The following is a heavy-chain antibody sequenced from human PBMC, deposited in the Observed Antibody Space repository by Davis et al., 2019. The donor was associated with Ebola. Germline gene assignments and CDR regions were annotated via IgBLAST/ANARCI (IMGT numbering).Heavy chain of an antibody. CDR2: INPSGGST. V-gene: IGHV1-46*01. J-gene: IGHJ6*02. CDR1: GYTFTSYY. CDR3: ARDMGPWFGEFVLTQYGGYGMDV. Sequence: AASVKVSCKASGYTFTSYYMHWVRQAPGQGLEWMGIINPSGGSTSYAQKFQGRVTMTRDTSTSTVYMELSSLRSDDTAVYYCARDMGPWFGEFVLTQYGGYGMDVWGQGTTVTVSS. D-gene: IGHD3-10*01.